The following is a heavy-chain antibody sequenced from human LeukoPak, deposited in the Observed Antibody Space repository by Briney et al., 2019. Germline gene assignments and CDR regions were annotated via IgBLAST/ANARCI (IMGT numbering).Heavy chain of an antibody. CDR3: ARRTSYDTLTGYKYWYFDL. V-gene: IGHV4-59*01. CDR1: GGSISNYY. J-gene: IGHJ2*01. CDR2: ISDSEST. Sequence: SETLSLTCTVSGGSISNYYWSWLRQPPGKGLECFGYISDSESTNFNPSLKSRVTMSVDTSKNQLSLKLSSVTAADTAIYYCARRTSYDTLTGYKYWYFDLRGRGTLVTVSS. D-gene: IGHD3-9*01.